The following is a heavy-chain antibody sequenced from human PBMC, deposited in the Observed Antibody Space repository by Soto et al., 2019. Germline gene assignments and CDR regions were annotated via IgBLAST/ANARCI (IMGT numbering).Heavy chain of an antibody. CDR2: ISGYNGNT. J-gene: IGHJ5*02. D-gene: IGHD1-26*01. CDR1: GYTFTSYG. Sequence: ASVKVSCKTSGYTFTSYGVSWVRQAPGQGLEWVGWISGYNGNTNYAQKLQGRVTMTTDTSTSTAYMELRSLRSDDTAVYYCAKDQDGWELLASFDPWGQGTLVTLAS. V-gene: IGHV1-18*04. CDR3: AKDQDGWELLASFDP.